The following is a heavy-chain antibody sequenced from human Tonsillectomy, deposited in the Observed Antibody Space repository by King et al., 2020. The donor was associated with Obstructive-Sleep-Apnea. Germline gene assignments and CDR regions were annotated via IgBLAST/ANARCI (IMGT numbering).Heavy chain of an antibody. CDR1: GGSISSYY. J-gene: IGHJ5*02. V-gene: IGHV4-59*01. CDR2: IYYSGSS. CDR3: ARAPYGSGIIDWFDP. Sequence: QLQESGPGLVKPSETLSLTCTVSGGSISSYYWSWIRQSPGKGLEWIGYIYYSGSSNYNPSLKSRVTISVDTSKNQFSLKLSSVTAADTAVYYCARAPYGSGIIDWFDPWGQGTLVTVSS. D-gene: IGHD3-10*01.